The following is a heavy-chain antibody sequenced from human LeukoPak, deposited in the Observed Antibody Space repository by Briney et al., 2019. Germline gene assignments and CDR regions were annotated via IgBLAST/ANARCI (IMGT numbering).Heavy chain of an antibody. D-gene: IGHD6-19*01. V-gene: IGHV3-7*03. CDR2: INQDGSET. J-gene: IGHJ3*01. CDR1: GXTFSNFW. CDR3: ATSSSGWYHN. Sequence: GGSLRLSCTASGXTFSNFWMSWVRQAPGKGLEWVATINQDGSETYYVDSLKGRFTISRDNAKNSLSLQMNSLRAEDTAVYYCATSSSGWYHNWGRGTLVTVSS.